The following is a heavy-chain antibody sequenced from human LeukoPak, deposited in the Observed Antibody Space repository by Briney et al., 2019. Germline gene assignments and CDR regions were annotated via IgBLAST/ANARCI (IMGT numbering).Heavy chain of an antibody. CDR2: ISSSSSYI. CDR3: AKAGGLQGYYFDY. CDR1: GFTFSSYS. Sequence: PGGSLRLSCAASGFTFSSYSMNWVRQAPGKGLEWVSSISSSSSYIYYADSVKGRFTISRDNAKNSLYLQMNSLRAEDTAVYYCAKAGGLQGYYFDYWGQGTLVTVSS. J-gene: IGHJ4*02. V-gene: IGHV3-21*04. D-gene: IGHD5-24*01.